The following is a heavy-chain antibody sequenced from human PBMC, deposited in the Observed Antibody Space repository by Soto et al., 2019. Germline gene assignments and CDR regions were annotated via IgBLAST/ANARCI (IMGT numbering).Heavy chain of an antibody. CDR2: ISYDGSNK. V-gene: IGHV3-30*03. CDR3: PLLPTPIAAAGTMFDY. J-gene: IGHJ4*02. CDR1: GFTFSSYG. D-gene: IGHD6-13*01. Sequence: QVQLVESGGGVVQPGRSLRLSCAASGFTFSSYGMHWVRQAPGKGLEWVAVISYDGSNKYYADSVKGRFTISRDNSKNTLYLQMNSLRAEDTAVYYCPLLPTPIAAAGTMFDYWGQGTLVTVSS.